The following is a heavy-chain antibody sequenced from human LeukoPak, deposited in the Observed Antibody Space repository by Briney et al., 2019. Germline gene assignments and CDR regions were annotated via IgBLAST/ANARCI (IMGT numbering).Heavy chain of an antibody. CDR3: ATYCTGGRCPRTSDY. D-gene: IGHD2-15*01. V-gene: IGHV1-69*04. J-gene: IGHJ4*02. CDR1: GGNFSSYA. CDR2: IIPLLNIA. Sequence: ASAKVSCKASGGNFSSYAFNWVRQAPGQGLEWMGRIIPLLNIANSAQKFQGRVTITADKSTSTTYMELSSLTSEDTAVFYCATYCTGGRCPRTSDYWGQGTLVTVSS.